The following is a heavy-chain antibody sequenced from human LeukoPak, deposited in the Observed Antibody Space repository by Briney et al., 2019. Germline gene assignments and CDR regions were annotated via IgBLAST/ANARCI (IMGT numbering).Heavy chain of an antibody. CDR3: ARGRRVRGPLDY. J-gene: IGHJ4*02. CDR1: GGSFSGYY. Sequence: SETLSLTCAVYGGSFSGYYWSWIRQPPGKGLEWIGEINHSGSTNYNPSLKSRVTISVDTSKNQFSLKLSSVTAADTAVYYCARGRRVRGPLDYWGQGTLVTASS. V-gene: IGHV4-34*01. D-gene: IGHD3-10*01. CDR2: INHSGST.